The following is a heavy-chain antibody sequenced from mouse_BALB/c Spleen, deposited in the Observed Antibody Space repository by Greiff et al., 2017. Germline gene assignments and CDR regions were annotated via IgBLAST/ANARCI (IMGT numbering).Heavy chain of an antibody. CDR2: ISSGSSTI. Sequence: EVQLVESGGGLVQPGGSRKLSCAASGFTFSSFGMHWVRQAPEKGLEWVAYISSGSSTIYYADTVKGRFTISRDNPKNTLFLQMTSLRSEDTAMYYCAREYGNYGAMDYWGQGTSVTVSS. J-gene: IGHJ4*01. CDR1: GFTFSSFG. CDR3: AREYGNYGAMDY. D-gene: IGHD2-10*02. V-gene: IGHV5-17*02.